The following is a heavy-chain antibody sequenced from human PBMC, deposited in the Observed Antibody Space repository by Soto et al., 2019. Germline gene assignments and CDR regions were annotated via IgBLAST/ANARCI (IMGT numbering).Heavy chain of an antibody. J-gene: IGHJ6*02. CDR3: ARDGVRFLEWLLTHYGMDV. D-gene: IGHD3-3*01. CDR2: ISSSGSTI. Sequence: PGGSLRLSCAASGFTFSDYYMSWIRQAPGKGLEWVSYISSSGSTIYYADSVKGRFTISRDNAKNSLYLQMNSLRAEDTAVYYCARDGVRFLEWLLTHYGMDVWGQGTTVTV. V-gene: IGHV3-11*01. CDR1: GFTFSDYY.